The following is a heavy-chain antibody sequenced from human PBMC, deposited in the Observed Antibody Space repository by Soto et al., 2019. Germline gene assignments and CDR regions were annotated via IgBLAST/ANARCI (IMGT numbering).Heavy chain of an antibody. J-gene: IGHJ4*02. D-gene: IGHD3-10*01. CDR1: GDSISRGGYY. CDR2: IYYSGST. CDR3: ARVRGVNFDY. Sequence: SETLSLTCTVSGDSISRGGYYWSWIRQHPGKGLEWIGYIYYSGSTYYNPSLKSRVTISVDTSKNQFSLKLSSVTAADTAVYYCARVRGVNFDYWGQGTLVTVSS. V-gene: IGHV4-31*03.